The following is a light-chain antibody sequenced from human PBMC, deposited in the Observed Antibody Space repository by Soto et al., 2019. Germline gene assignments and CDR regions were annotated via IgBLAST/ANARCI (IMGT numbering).Light chain of an antibody. Sequence: EIVLTQSPGTLSLSPGERATLSCRASQSVSSSYLAWYQQQPGQAPRLLIYGASSRATGIPDRFSGSGSGTDFTLTISRLEPEDFAVYYCQQYGSSPPITFGQGTRLEIQ. J-gene: IGKJ5*01. V-gene: IGKV3-20*01. CDR3: QQYGSSPPIT. CDR2: GAS. CDR1: QSVSSSY.